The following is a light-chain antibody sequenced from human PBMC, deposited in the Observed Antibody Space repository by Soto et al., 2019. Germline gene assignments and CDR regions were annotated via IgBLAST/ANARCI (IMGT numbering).Light chain of an antibody. V-gene: IGKV2-28*01. Sequence: DIVMTQSPLSLPVTPGEPASISFRSIQSLLHSNGYNFLDWYLQKPGQSPQLLIYLGSNRASGVPDRFSGSGSGTDFTLKISRVEAEDVGVYYCMQTLQTRTFGQGTKVDIK. J-gene: IGKJ1*01. CDR3: MQTLQTRT. CDR2: LGS. CDR1: QSLLHSNGYNF.